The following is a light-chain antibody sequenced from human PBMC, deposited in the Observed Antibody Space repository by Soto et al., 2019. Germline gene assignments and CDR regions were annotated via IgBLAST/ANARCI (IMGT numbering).Light chain of an antibody. CDR1: SSDVGSYNL. Sequence: QSALTQPASVSGSPGQSITISCTGTSSDVGSYNLVSWYQHHPGKAPKLIIYEVSKWPSGVSNRFSGSKSGDTAPLTISGLQAEDEADYYCGSYAGRSTFVFGGGTKLTVL. J-gene: IGLJ3*02. CDR3: GSYAGRSTFV. CDR2: EVS. V-gene: IGLV2-23*02.